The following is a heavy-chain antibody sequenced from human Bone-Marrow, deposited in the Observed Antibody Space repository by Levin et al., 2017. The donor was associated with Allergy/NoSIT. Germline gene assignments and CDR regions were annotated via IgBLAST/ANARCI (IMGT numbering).Heavy chain of an antibody. CDR1: GGSISSYY. V-gene: IGHV4-4*07. Sequence: SETLSLTCTVSGGSISSYYWSWIRQPAGKGLEWIGRIYTSGSTNYNPSLKSRVTMSVDTSKNQFSLKLSSVTAADTAVYYCARERRIAVGAPWSLDRFFSRDFDLWGRGTLVTVSS. J-gene: IGHJ2*01. D-gene: IGHD1-26*01. CDR2: IYTSGST. CDR3: ARERRIAVGAPWSLDRFFSRDFDL.